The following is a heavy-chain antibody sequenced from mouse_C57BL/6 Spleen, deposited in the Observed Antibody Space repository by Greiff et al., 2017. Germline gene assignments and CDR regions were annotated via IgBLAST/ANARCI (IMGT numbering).Heavy chain of an antibody. Sequence: VQLQQSGPELVKPGASVKIPCKASGYTFTDYNMDWVKQSHGKSLEWIGDINPNNGGTIYNQKFKGKATLTVDKSSSTAYMELRSLTSEDTAVYYCARSDGSSYGYAMDDWGQGTSVTVSS. CDR1: GYTFTDYN. CDR3: ARSDGSSYGYAMDD. D-gene: IGHD1-1*01. J-gene: IGHJ4*01. CDR2: INPNNGGT. V-gene: IGHV1-18*01.